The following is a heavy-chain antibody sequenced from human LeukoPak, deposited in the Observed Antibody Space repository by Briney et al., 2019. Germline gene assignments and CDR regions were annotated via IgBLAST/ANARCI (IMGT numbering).Heavy chain of an antibody. V-gene: IGHV3-21*01. J-gene: IGHJ4*02. CDR2: ISSSSYI. CDR3: ASTIVGATQLDY. Sequence: GGSLRLSCAASGFTFSSYSMNWARQAPGKGLEWVSSISSSSYIYYADSVKGRFTISRDNAKDSLYLQMNSLRAEDTAVYYCASTIVGATQLDYWGQGTLVTVSS. D-gene: IGHD1-26*01. CDR1: GFTFSSYS.